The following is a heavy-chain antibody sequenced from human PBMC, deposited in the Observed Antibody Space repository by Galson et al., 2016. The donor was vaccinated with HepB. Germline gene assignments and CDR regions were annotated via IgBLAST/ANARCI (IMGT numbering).Heavy chain of an antibody. CDR3: AREGGYDFWSGYSFRVWSLDY. CDR2: IWYDGSDK. D-gene: IGHD3-3*01. Sequence: SLRLSCAASGFTFSSYGMHWVRQAPGKGLEWVAVIWYDGSDKYYADSVKGRFTMSRDNSKNTLYLQMSSLRAEDTAVYYCAREGGYDFWSGYSFRVWSLDYWGQGTLVTVSS. CDR1: GFTFSSYG. V-gene: IGHV3-33*01. J-gene: IGHJ4*02.